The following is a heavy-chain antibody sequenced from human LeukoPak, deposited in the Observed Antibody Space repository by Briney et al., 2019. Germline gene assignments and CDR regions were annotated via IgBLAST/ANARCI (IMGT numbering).Heavy chain of an antibody. D-gene: IGHD4-17*01. Sequence: SETLSLTCTVSGGSISTYYWSWIRQSPGKGLEWIGYVFTRGYMFTSGSTNYNPTLKSRVTISVDTTNNQFSLKLTSVTAADTAVYYSARTDYGDFESHYYYYMDVWGTGTTVTVSS. CDR3: ARTDYGDFESHYYYYMDV. CDR1: GGSISTYY. V-gene: IGHV4-4*09. CDR2: VFTRGYMFTSGST. J-gene: IGHJ6*03.